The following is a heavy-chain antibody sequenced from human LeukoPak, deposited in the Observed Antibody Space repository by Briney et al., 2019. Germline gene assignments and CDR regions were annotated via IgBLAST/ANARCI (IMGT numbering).Heavy chain of an antibody. J-gene: IGHJ4*02. CDR2: INPSCGST. CDR3: ARFLDSSGYDY. CDR1: GYTFTSYY. D-gene: IGHD3-22*01. V-gene: IGHV1-46*01. Sequence: GASVKVSCKASGYTFTSYYMHWVRHAPGQGLEWVGIINPSCGSTSYAQKFQGRVTMTRDTSTSTVYMELSSLRSEDTAVYYCARFLDSSGYDYWGQGTLVTVSS.